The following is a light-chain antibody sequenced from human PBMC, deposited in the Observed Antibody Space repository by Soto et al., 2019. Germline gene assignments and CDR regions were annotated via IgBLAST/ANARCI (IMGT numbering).Light chain of an antibody. CDR1: QSISSW. CDR3: QKYNSYFRT. J-gene: IGKJ1*01. Sequence: DIQMTQSPSTLSASVGDRVTITCRASQSISSWLAWYQQKPGKAPKLLIYDASSLESGVTSRFSGSGSGTELTLTIRSVQPDDFATYYCQKYNSYFRTFGQGTKAEIK. CDR2: DAS. V-gene: IGKV1-5*01.